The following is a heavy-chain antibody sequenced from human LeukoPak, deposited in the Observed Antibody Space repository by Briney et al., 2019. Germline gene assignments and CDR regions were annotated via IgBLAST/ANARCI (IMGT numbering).Heavy chain of an antibody. CDR1: GFTFSTYD. Sequence: GGSLRLSCAASGFTFSTYDMSWVRQAAGKGLEWVSAIRGSADTTYYADSVKGRFTISRDKDNSKNTLYLQMNSLRVEDTALYYCARRDCSGGSCYGRAFDIWGQGTMVTVSS. CDR2: IRGSADTT. D-gene: IGHD2-15*01. V-gene: IGHV3-23*01. J-gene: IGHJ3*02. CDR3: ARRDCSGGSCYGRAFDI.